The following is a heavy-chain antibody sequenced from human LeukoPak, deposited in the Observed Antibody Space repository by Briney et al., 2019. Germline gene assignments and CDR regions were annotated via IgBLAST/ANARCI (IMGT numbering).Heavy chain of an antibody. CDR2: MNPNSGNT. CDR1: GYTFTSYD. J-gene: IGHJ6*03. D-gene: IGHD4-17*01. V-gene: IGHV1-8*01. Sequence: ASVKVSRKASGYTFTSYDINWVRQATGQGLEWMGWMNPNSGNTGYAQKFQGRVTMTRNTSISTAYMELSSLRSEDTAVYYCARADYGDYYYYYMDVWGKGTTVTVSS. CDR3: ARADYGDYYYYYMDV.